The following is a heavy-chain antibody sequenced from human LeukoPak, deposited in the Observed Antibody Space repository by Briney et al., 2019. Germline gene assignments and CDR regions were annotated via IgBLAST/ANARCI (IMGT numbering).Heavy chain of an antibody. D-gene: IGHD5-12*01. J-gene: IGHJ4*02. Sequence: SGGSLTLSCAASGFTFTNYWMHRVRQSPGKGLVWVSRINSNGSSTSYADSVKGRFTISRDNAKNTLHLQMTSLRAEDTALYYCAKGGATICDNWGQGTLVTVSS. CDR1: GFTFTNYW. CDR3: AKGGATICDN. CDR2: INSNGSST. V-gene: IGHV3-74*01.